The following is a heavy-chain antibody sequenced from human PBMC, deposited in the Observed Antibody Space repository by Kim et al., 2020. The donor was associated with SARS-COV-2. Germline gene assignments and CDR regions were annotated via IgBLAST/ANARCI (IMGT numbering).Heavy chain of an antibody. J-gene: IGHJ5*02. D-gene: IGHD3-9*01. CDR1: GYTFTGYY. Sequence: ASVKVSCKASGYTFTGYYMHWVRQAPGQGLECMGWINPNSGGTNYAQKFQGRVTMTRDTSISTACMGLSRLRSDDTAVYYCARDLKKNWFDPWGQGTLVTVSS. CDR3: ARDLKKNWFDP. CDR2: INPNSGGT. V-gene: IGHV1-2*02.